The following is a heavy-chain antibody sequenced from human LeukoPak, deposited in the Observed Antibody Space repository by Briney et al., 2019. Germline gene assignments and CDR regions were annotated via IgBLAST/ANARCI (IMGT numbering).Heavy chain of an antibody. CDR2: IKSKTEGGTT. Sequence: GGCLRLSCAASGFTFSNAWMSWVRQAPGKGVEWVGRIKSKTEGGTTDYAATVEGRFTISRDDSKNALYLQMNSLKTEDTALYYCTTRLRAMVRGVITNNWFDPWGQGTLVTVSS. D-gene: IGHD3-10*01. J-gene: IGHJ5*02. V-gene: IGHV3-15*01. CDR1: GFTFSNAW. CDR3: TTRLRAMVRGVITNNWFDP.